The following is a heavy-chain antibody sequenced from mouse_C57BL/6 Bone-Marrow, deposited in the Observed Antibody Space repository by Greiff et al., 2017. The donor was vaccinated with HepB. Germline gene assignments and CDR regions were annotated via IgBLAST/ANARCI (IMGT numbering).Heavy chain of an antibody. CDR1: GYTFTGYW. D-gene: IGHD3-1*01. CDR3: ASLGGVGWFAY. J-gene: IGHJ3*01. Sequence: QVQLKESGAELMKPGASVKLSCKATGYTFTGYWIEWVKQRPGHGLEWIGEILPGSGSTNYNEKFKGKATFTADTSSHTAYMQLSNLTTEGSAIYYCASLGGVGWFAYWGQGTLVTVSA. V-gene: IGHV1-9*01. CDR2: ILPGSGST.